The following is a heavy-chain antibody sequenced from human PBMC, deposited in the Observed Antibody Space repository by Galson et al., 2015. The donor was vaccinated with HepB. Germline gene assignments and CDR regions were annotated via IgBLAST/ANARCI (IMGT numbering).Heavy chain of an antibody. V-gene: IGHV1-3*01. CDR1: GYTFTSYA. D-gene: IGHD6-19*01. CDR3: ARGTHSSGWHKREPQFDY. Sequence: SVKLSCKASGYTFTSYAMHWVRQAPGQRLEWMGWTNAGNGNTKYSQKFQGRVTITRDTSASTAYMELGSLRSEDTAVYYCARGTHSSGWHKREPQFDYWGQGTLVTVSS. J-gene: IGHJ4*02. CDR2: TNAGNGNT.